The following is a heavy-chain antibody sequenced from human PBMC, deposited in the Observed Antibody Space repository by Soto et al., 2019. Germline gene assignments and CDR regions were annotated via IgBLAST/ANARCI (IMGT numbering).Heavy chain of an antibody. CDR3: ARVPESYDSLTGYHHWFDP. J-gene: IGHJ5*02. D-gene: IGHD3-9*01. V-gene: IGHV6-1*01. CDR2: TYYRSKWYN. CDR1: GDSLSSNSAA. Sequence: PSQTLSLTCSISGDSLSSNSAALNWIRQSPSRGLEWLGRTYYRSKWYNDYAVSVKSRMTINPDTSKNQFSLQLNSVTPEDTAVYYCARVPESYDSLTGYHHWFDPWGQGTLVNVSS.